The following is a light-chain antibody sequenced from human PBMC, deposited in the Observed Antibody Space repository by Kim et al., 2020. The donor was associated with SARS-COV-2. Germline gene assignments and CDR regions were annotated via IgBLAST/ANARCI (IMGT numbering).Light chain of an antibody. CDR1: KLGDKY. CDR3: QAWDSSTAWV. J-gene: IGLJ3*02. V-gene: IGLV3-1*01. Sequence: SPGQTASVTCSGDKLGDKYACWYQQKPGQSPVLAIYQGSKRPSGIPERFSRSNSGNTATLTISGTQAMDEADYYCQAWDSSTAWVFGGGTQIAVL. CDR2: QGS.